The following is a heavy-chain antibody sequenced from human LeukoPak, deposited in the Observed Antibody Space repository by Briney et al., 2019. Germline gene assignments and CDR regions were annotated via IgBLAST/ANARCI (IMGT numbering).Heavy chain of an antibody. CDR2: ISGSGGST. V-gene: IGHV3-23*01. D-gene: IGHD4-17*01. Sequence: SGGSLRLSCAASGFTFSSYAMSWVRQAPGKGLEWVSAISGSGGSTYYADSVKGRFTISRDNSKNTLYLQMNSLRAEDTAVYYCAKMSDLYGVYVSLRYFDYWGQGTLVTVSS. CDR1: GFTFSSYA. CDR3: AKMSDLYGVYVSLRYFDY. J-gene: IGHJ4*02.